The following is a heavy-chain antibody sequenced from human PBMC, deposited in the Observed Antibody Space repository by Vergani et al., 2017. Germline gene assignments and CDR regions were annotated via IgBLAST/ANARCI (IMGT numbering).Heavy chain of an antibody. CDR3: AKGRDSSGWRNWFDP. V-gene: IGHV3-23*01. Sequence: EVQLLESGGGLVQPGGSLRLSCAASGFTFSSYAMSWVRQAPGKGLEWVSAISGSGGSTYYADSVKGRFTISRDNSKDTLYLQMNSLRAEDTAVYYCAKGRDSSGWRNWFDPWGQGTLVTVSS. J-gene: IGHJ5*02. CDR2: ISGSGGST. D-gene: IGHD6-19*01. CDR1: GFTFSSYA.